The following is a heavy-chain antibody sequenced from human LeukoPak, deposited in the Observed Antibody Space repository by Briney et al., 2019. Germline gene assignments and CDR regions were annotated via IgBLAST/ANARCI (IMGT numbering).Heavy chain of an antibody. J-gene: IGHJ6*04. CDR2: ISGGGSSI. Sequence: GGSLRISCAASGFTFTDFAMSWVRQAPGKELEWVSVISGGGSSIYYADSVKGRFSISRDNSKNILYLQMNGLRGEDTAVYYCAKESGQLDVWGKGTTVTVSS. CDR3: AKESGQLDV. D-gene: IGHD3-3*01. CDR1: GFTFTDFA. V-gene: IGHV3-23*01.